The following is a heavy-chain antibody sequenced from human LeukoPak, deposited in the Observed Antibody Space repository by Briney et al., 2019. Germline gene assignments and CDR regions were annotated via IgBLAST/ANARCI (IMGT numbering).Heavy chain of an antibody. CDR1: GFTFSSYA. CDR2: ISYDGSNK. Sequence: GRSLRLSCAASGFTFSSYAIHWVRQAPGKGLEWVAVISYDGSNKYYADSVKGRFTISRDNSKNTLYLQMNSLRAEDTAVYYCARDDSVYRIAAAGTNYWGQGTLVTVSS. CDR3: ARDDSVYRIAAAGTNY. J-gene: IGHJ4*02. V-gene: IGHV3-30-3*01. D-gene: IGHD6-13*01.